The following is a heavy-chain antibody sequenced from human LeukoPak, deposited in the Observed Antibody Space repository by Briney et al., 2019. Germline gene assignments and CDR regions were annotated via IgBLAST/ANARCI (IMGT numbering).Heavy chain of an antibody. D-gene: IGHD6-13*01. J-gene: IGHJ4*02. CDR2: IYYAGST. V-gene: IGHV4-39*01. CDR3: ASIAAAGNE. Sequence: AETESLTCTVSGGSISRSTLYWGWIRQPPGKGLEWIGSIYYAGSTYYNPSLKSRVTISVDTSKNQFSLKLTSVTAADSAVYFCASIAAAGNEWGKGTLVTGSS. CDR1: GGSISRSTLY.